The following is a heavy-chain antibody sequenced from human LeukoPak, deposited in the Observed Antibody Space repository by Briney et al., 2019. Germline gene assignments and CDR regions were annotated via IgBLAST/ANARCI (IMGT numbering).Heavy chain of an antibody. D-gene: IGHD3-16*01. CDR2: IYTSGSI. J-gene: IGHJ4*02. CDR3: AGMIGYFDY. V-gene: IGHV4-61*02. Sequence: SQTLSLTCTVSGASVSSGNYYWSWIRQPAGKRLEWIGRIYTSGSINYNPSLESRVTISVDTSKNQFSLKLSSVTAADTAVYYCAGMIGYFDYWGQGTLVTVSS. CDR1: GASVSSGNYY.